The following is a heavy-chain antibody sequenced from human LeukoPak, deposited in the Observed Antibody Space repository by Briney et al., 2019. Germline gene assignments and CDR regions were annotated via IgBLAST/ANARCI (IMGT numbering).Heavy chain of an antibody. V-gene: IGHV3-23*01. CDR2: ISGSGSGGST. CDR3: AKATSVTTLFDY. J-gene: IGHJ4*02. CDR1: GFIFSSYG. Sequence: GGTLRLACAASGFIFSSYGMTWVRQAPGKGLEWVSSISGSGSGGSTYYADSVKGRFTISRDNSKNTLYLQMNSLRVEDAAVYYCAKATSVTTLFDYWGQGTLVTVSS. D-gene: IGHD4-17*01.